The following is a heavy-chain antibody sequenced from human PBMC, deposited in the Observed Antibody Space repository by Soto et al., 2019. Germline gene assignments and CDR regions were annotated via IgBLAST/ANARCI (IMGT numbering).Heavy chain of an antibody. CDR3: ARGLSPFSPYYYMDV. CDR2: ISSSGSTI. D-gene: IGHD3-16*01. Sequence: GGSLRLSCAASGFTFSDYYMSWIRQAPGKGLEWVSYISSSGSTIYYADSVKGRFTISRDNAKNSLYLQMNSLRAEDTAVYYCARGLSPFSPYYYMDVWGKGTTVTVSS. J-gene: IGHJ6*03. CDR1: GFTFSDYY. V-gene: IGHV3-11*01.